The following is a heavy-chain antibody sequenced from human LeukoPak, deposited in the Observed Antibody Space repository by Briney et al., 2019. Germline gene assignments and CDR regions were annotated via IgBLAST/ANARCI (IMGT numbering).Heavy chain of an antibody. J-gene: IGHJ6*02. CDR1: GGSISSYY. CDR3: ARERGQWLVRLYYYYGMDA. CDR2: IYYSGST. Sequence: SETLSLTCTVSGGSISSYYWSWIRQPPGKGLEWIGYIYYSGSTNYNPSLKSRVTISVDTSKNQFSLKLSSVTAADTAVYYCARERGQWLVRLYYYYGMDAWGQGTTVTVSS. V-gene: IGHV4-59*12. D-gene: IGHD6-19*01.